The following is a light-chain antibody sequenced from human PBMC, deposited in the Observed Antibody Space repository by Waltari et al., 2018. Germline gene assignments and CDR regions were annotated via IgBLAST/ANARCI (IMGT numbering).Light chain of an antibody. CDR3: QQYYNTPYT. J-gene: IGKJ2*01. V-gene: IGKV4-1*01. CDR2: WSS. Sequence: DIVMTQSPDSLALSLRDRPTFNCKSRHSVLYSSNHNNYLAWYQQKPGQPPKLLFYWSSTRESGVPDRFSGSGSGTDFTLTISSLQAEDVAVYYCQQYYNTPYTFGQGTKLEIK. CDR1: HSVLYSSNHNNY.